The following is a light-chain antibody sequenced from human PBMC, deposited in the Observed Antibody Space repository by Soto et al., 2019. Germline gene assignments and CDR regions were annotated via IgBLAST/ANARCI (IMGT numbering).Light chain of an antibody. CDR2: KDS. V-gene: IGLV3-25*03. CDR3: QSADSSGTSL. Sequence: SYELTQSPSVSVSPGQTARITCSGDALPKQYAYWYQQKPGQAPVLVIYKDSERPSGIPERFSGSSSGTTVTLTISGVQAEDEADYYCQSADSSGTSLFGGGTKLTVL. CDR1: ALPKQY. J-gene: IGLJ2*01.